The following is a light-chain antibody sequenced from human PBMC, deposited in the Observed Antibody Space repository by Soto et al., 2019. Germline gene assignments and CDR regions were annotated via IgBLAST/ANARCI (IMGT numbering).Light chain of an antibody. CDR2: LSSDGSH. J-gene: IGLJ2*01. Sequence: QLVLTQSPSASASLGASVKLTCTLSSGHSSYAIAWHQQQPEKGPRYLMKLSSDGSHSKGDGIPDRFSGSSSGAERYLTTSGIQSEDEADCYCQTWDTGARVVFGGGTKVTVL. CDR3: QTWDTGARVV. V-gene: IGLV4-69*01. CDR1: SGHSSYA.